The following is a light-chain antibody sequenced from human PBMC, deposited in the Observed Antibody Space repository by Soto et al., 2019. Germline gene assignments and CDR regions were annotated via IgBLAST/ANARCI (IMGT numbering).Light chain of an antibody. Sequence: DIQMTQSPSSLSASVADRVTITCRASQSISTYLNWYQQKPGKAPKLPIYGASSLQSGVPSRFTGSGSGTDFTLTINSLQPEDFATYHCQQSYSTPWTFGQGTKVEIK. CDR1: QSISTY. CDR3: QQSYSTPWT. J-gene: IGKJ1*01. CDR2: GAS. V-gene: IGKV1-39*01.